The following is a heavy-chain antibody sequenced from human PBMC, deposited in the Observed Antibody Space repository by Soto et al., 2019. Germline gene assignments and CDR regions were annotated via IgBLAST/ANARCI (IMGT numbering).Heavy chain of an antibody. CDR2: ISGSGGST. Sequence: EVQLLESGGGLVQPGGSLRLSCAASGFTFSSYAMSWVRQAPGKGLEWVSAISGSGGSTYYADSVKGRFTISRDNSKNTLYLQMNSLRAEDTAVYYCAKGEGYDILTGYFPRRLDYWGQGTLVTVSS. V-gene: IGHV3-23*01. J-gene: IGHJ4*02. D-gene: IGHD3-9*01. CDR3: AKGEGYDILTGYFPRRLDY. CDR1: GFTFSSYA.